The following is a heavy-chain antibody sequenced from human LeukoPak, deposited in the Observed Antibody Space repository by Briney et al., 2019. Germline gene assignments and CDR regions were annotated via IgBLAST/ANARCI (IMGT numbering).Heavy chain of an antibody. CDR1: GMTFSHRW. J-gene: IGHJ4*02. Sequence: GGSLRLSCAASGMTFSHRWMHWVRQAPGKGPVWVSLIKNDGRTTIYADSVKGRCTISRDNGKSTLYLQMNSLRAEDTGIYYCTTGPSYGYEWWGQGTVVTVSS. V-gene: IGHV3-74*01. CDR2: IKNDGRTT. CDR3: TTGPSYGYEW. D-gene: IGHD3-16*01.